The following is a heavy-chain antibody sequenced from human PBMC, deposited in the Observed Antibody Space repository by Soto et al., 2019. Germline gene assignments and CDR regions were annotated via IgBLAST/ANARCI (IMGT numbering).Heavy chain of an antibody. CDR1: GYTFTNYG. V-gene: IGHV1-24*01. Sequence: GASVKVSCKASGYTFTNYGISWVRQAPGQGLEWMGGFDPEDGETIYAQKFQGRVTMTEDTSTDTAYMELSSLRSEDTAVYYCATERSRHSDSSGYYYGYFDYWGQGTLVTVSS. J-gene: IGHJ4*02. CDR2: FDPEDGET. D-gene: IGHD3-22*01. CDR3: ATERSRHSDSSGYYYGYFDY.